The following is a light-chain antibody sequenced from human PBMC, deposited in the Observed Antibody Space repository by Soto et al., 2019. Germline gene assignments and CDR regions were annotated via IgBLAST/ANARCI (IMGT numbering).Light chain of an antibody. V-gene: IGLV2-23*01. J-gene: IGLJ3*02. CDR2: EGS. CDR3: CSYAGSSTWV. Sequence: QSVLTQPASVSGSPGQSITISCTGTNSDVGGYDYVSWYQQHPGKAPKLMIYEGSKRPSGVSNRFSGSKSGNTASLTISGLQAEDEADYYCCSYAGSSTWVFGGGTKLTVL. CDR1: NSDVGGYDY.